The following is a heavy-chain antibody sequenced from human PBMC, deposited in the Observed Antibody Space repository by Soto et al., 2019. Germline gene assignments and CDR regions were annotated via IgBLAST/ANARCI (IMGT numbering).Heavy chain of an antibody. CDR2: ISGSGGKS. CDR3: AKEKEDSSGPWSYDGMDV. D-gene: IGHD6-19*01. V-gene: IGHV3-23*01. J-gene: IGHJ6*02. CDR1: GFTFSTYA. Sequence: EVQLLESGGGLVQPGGSLRLSCAGSGFTFSTYAMSWVRQAPGKGLEWVSTISGSGGKSYYADSVKGRFTISRDNSKNTLYLQMNSLRAEETAVYFCAKEKEDSSGPWSYDGMDVWGQGTTVTVSS.